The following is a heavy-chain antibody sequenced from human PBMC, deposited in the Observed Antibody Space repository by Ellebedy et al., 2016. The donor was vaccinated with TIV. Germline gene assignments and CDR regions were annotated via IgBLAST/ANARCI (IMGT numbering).Heavy chain of an antibody. CDR3: ARVSYCGADCYSGDYYLDY. D-gene: IGHD2-21*01. J-gene: IGHJ4*02. V-gene: IGHV4-30-4*01. CDR1: GGSINSADYY. CDR2: IYYSGHT. Sequence: SETLSLXXTVSGGSINSADYYWTWIRQPPGKGLEWIGYIYYSGHTFYNPSLKSRVTISIDTSKNHFSLRLTSVTAADTAVYYCARVSYCGADCYSGDYYLDYWGQGILVTVSS.